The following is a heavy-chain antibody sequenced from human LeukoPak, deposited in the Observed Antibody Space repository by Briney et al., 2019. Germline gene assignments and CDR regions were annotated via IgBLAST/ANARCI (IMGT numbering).Heavy chain of an antibody. V-gene: IGHV3-33*01. CDR3: ARVHYNWNDGHYFDY. CDR1: GFTFSSYG. D-gene: IGHD1-20*01. CDR2: IWYDGSNK. Sequence: PGGSLRLSCAASGFTFSSYGMHWVRQAPGKGLEWVAVIWYDGSNKYYADSVKGRFTISRDNSKNTLYLQTNSLRAEDTAVYYCARVHYNWNDGHYFDYWGQGTLVTVSS. J-gene: IGHJ4*02.